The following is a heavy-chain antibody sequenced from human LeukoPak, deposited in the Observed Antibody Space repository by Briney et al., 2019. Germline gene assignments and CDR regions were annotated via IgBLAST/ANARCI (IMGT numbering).Heavy chain of an antibody. CDR3: AKDGHYCTATSFFSSWLDP. Sequence: YAESVEGRFTISRDNTKKTLYLQMRSLRPEDTAFYYCAKDGHYCTATSFFSSWLDPWRQGTLVTVSS. V-gene: IGHV3-43*01. J-gene: IGHJ5*01. D-gene: IGHD2-8*02.